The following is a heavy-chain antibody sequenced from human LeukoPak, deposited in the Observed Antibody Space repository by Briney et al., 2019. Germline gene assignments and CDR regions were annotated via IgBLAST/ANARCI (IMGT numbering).Heavy chain of an antibody. CDR1: GYTFTIYY. Sequence: GASVTVSCKASGYTFTIYYMHWVRQAPGQGLEWMGIINPSGGSTSYAQKFQGRVTMTSDTSTSTVYMELSSLRSEDTAVYYCANICSSTSCYLDYWGQGTLVTVSS. CDR3: ANICSSTSCYLDY. D-gene: IGHD2-2*01. CDR2: INPSGGST. J-gene: IGHJ4*02. V-gene: IGHV1-46*01.